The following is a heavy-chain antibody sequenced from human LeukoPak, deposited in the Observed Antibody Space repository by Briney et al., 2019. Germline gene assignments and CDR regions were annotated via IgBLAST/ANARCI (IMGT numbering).Heavy chain of an antibody. D-gene: IGHD6-13*01. CDR3: ARNFPYSKLDY. CDR1: GGSISSYY. Sequence: SETLSLTCTVSGGSISSYYWSWVRQPAGKGLEWIGRIYTSGSTNYNPSLKSRVTMSVDTSKSQFSLQLSSVTAADTAVYYCARNFPYSKLDYWGQGTLVTVSS. CDR2: IYTSGST. J-gene: IGHJ4*02. V-gene: IGHV4-4*07.